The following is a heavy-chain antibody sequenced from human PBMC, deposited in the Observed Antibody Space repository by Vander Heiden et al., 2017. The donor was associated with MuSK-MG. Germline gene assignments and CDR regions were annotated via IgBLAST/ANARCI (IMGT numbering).Heavy chain of an antibody. CDR1: GGSFSGYY. CDR3: ARGSEYDFWSGYDRYYYMDV. Sequence: QVQLQQWGAGLLKPSETLSLTCAVYGGSFSGYYWSWIRQPPGKGLEWIGEINHSGSTNYNPSIKSRVTISVDTSKNQFSLKLSSVTAAETAVYYCARGSEYDFWSGYDRYYYMDVWGKGTTVTVSS. V-gene: IGHV4-34*01. CDR2: INHSGST. J-gene: IGHJ6*03. D-gene: IGHD3-3*01.